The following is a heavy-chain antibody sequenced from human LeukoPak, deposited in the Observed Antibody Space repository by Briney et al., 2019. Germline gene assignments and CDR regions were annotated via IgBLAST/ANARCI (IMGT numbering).Heavy chain of an antibody. CDR2: TRNKDNSYTT. CDR3: ARGNGYFDSLNYYYYGMDV. CDR1: GSTLCDHY. J-gene: IGHJ6*02. Sequence: GGPVRLSCAASGSTLCDHYMVWLPQAPGKALEWVGHTRNKDNSYTTEYAASVKGRFTISRDDSKNSLYLQMNSLKTEDTAVYYCARGNGYFDSLNYYYYGMDVWGQGTTVTVSS. V-gene: IGHV3-72*01. D-gene: IGHD3-9*01.